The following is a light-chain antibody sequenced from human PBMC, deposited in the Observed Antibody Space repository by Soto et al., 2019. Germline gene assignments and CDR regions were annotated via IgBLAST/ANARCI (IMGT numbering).Light chain of an antibody. CDR2: EGS. CDR1: SSDVGSYNL. CDR3: CSYAGSSRV. V-gene: IGLV2-23*01. Sequence: QSALTQPASVSGSPGQSITISCTGTSSDVGSYNLVSWYQQHPGKAPKLIIYEGSKRPSGVSNRFSGSKSGNTASLTISGLQAEDEADYYCCSYAGSSRVFGGGPKLTVL. J-gene: IGLJ3*02.